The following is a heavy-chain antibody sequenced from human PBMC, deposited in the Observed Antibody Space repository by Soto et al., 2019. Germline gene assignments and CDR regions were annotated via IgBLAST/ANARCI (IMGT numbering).Heavy chain of an antibody. Sequence: SETLSLTCAVYGGSFSGYYWSWIRQPPGKGLEWIGEINHSGSTNYNPSLKSRVTISVDTSKNQFSLKLSSVTAADTAVYYCARWRVELLPYYYYGMDVWGQGTTVTVSS. CDR1: GGSFSGYY. D-gene: IGHD1-7*01. J-gene: IGHJ6*02. CDR3: ARWRVELLPYYYYGMDV. CDR2: INHSGST. V-gene: IGHV4-34*01.